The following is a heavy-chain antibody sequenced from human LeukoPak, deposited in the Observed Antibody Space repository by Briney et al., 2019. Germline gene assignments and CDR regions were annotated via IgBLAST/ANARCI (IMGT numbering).Heavy chain of an antibody. CDR1: GGSISNYY. CDR3: ARFHSGPSGWYVLWYFDL. V-gene: IGHV4-4*09. D-gene: IGHD6-19*01. J-gene: IGHJ2*01. Sequence: SETLSLTCTVSGGSISNYYWSWIRQPPGKGLEWIGYIYNSESTKYNSSLESRVTMSADTSKNQLYLKLSSVTAADTAIYYCARFHSGPSGWYVLWYFDLWGQGTLVTVSS. CDR2: IYNSEST.